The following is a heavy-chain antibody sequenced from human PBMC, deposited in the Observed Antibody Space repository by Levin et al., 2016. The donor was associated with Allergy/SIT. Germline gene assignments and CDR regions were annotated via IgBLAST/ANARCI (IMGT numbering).Heavy chain of an antibody. CDR3: AAEAEAGLPYEPGPPSWFDP. V-gene: IGHV1-58*01. Sequence: WVRQAPGQRLEWIGWIVVGSGNTNYAQKFQERVTITRDMSTSTAYMELSSLRSEDTAVYYCAAEAEAGLPYEPGPPSWFDPWGQGTLVTVSS. D-gene: IGHD2-21*02. J-gene: IGHJ5*02. CDR2: IVVGSGNT.